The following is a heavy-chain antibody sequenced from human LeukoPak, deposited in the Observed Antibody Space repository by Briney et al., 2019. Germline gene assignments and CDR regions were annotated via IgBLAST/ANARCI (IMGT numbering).Heavy chain of an antibody. J-gene: IGHJ4*02. D-gene: IGHD2-2*01. V-gene: IGHV3-66*01. CDR3: ARYCSSTSGYYFDY. CDR2: IYSGGST. CDR1: GFTVSSNY. Sequence: PGGSLRLSCAASGFTVSSNYMSWVRQAPGKGLEWVSVIYSGGSTYYADSVKGRFTISRDNSKNTLYLQMNSLRAEDTAVYYCARYCSSTSGYYFDYWGQGTLVTVSS.